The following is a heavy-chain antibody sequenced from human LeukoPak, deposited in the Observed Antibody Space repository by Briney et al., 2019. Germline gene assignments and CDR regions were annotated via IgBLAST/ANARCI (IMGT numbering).Heavy chain of an antibody. Sequence: SETLSLTCTVSGGSISSSSYYWGWIRQPPGKGLEWIGSIYYSGSTYYNPSLKSRVTISVDTSRNQFSLKLSSVTAADTAVYYCARWPIFGVVAFDLWGQGTMVTVSS. J-gene: IGHJ3*01. V-gene: IGHV4-39*01. CDR3: ARWPIFGVVAFDL. CDR2: IYYSGST. D-gene: IGHD3-3*01. CDR1: GGSISSSSYY.